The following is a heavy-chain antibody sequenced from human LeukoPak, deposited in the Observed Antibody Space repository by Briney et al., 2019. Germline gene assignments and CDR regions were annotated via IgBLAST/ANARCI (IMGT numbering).Heavy chain of an antibody. V-gene: IGHV4-34*01. J-gene: IGHJ6*03. D-gene: IGHD3-9*01. Sequence: SETLSLTCAVYGGSFSGYYWSWIRQPPGKGLEWIGEINHSGSTNYNPSLKSRVTISVDTSMNQFSLKLSSVTAADTAVYYCARVRYFDWAYYYYYMDVWGKGTTVTVSS. CDR3: ARVRYFDWAYYYYYMDV. CDR1: GGSFSGYY. CDR2: INHSGST.